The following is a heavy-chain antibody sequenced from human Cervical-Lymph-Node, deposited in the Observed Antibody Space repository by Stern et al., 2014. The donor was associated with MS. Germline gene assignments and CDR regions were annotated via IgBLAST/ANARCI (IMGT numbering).Heavy chain of an antibody. V-gene: IGHV1-46*01. CDR3: AREVAGHRLGMMDV. CDR2: SSPSGGST. CDR1: GYIFTNYY. D-gene: IGHD6-19*01. Sequence: LLVLSGAEVKTTGASAKISCKASGYIFTNYYMLWVRQAPGQEIAWLGKSSPSGGSTSYAQKCQGRVTMTRDTSTSTVYMELSSLRSEDTAVYYCAREVAGHRLGMMDVWGQGTTVTVSS. J-gene: IGHJ6*02.